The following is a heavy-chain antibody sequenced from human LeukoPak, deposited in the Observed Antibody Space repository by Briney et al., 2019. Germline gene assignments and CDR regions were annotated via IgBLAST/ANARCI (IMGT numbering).Heavy chain of an antibody. D-gene: IGHD2-21*02. J-gene: IGHJ4*02. Sequence: PGGSLRLSRAASGFTFSSYSMNWVRQAPGKGLVWVSRIYGDGTTTSYADSVKGRFTISRDNAKNTLYLQMNSLRAEDTAVYYCARGPGAYCGGDCPDYWGQGILVTVSS. CDR2: IYGDGTTT. CDR3: ARGPGAYCGGDCPDY. CDR1: GFTFSSYS. V-gene: IGHV3-74*01.